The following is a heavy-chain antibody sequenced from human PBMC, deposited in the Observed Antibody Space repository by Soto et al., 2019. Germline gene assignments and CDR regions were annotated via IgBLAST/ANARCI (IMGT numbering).Heavy chain of an antibody. CDR1: GDSVSSNSAA. Sequence: QTLSLTCAISGDSVSSNSAAWNWIRQSPSRGLEWLGRTYYRSKWYNDYAVSVKSRITINPDTSKHQFSLQLNSVTPEDTAVYYCAIASLGYYYYGMDVWGHGTRVTVSS. CDR2: TYYRSKWYN. CDR3: AIASLGYYYYGMDV. D-gene: IGHD1-26*01. J-gene: IGHJ6*02. V-gene: IGHV6-1*01.